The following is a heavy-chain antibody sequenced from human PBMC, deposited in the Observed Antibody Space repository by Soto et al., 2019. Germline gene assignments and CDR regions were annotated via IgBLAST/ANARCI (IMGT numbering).Heavy chain of an antibody. CDR3: AKSVAAAGYYYYYGMDV. V-gene: IGHV3-23*01. CDR2: ISGGGGAT. J-gene: IGHJ6*02. Sequence: PGGSLRLSCAASGFTFSSSAMSWVRQAPGKGLEWVSGISGGGGATYYADSVKGRFTISRDNSKNTLYLQMNSLRAEDAAIYYCAKSVAAAGYYYYYGMDVWGQGTTVTVSS. D-gene: IGHD6-13*01. CDR1: GFTFSSSA.